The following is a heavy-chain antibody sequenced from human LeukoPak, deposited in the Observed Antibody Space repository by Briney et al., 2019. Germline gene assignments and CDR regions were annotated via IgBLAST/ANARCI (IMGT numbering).Heavy chain of an antibody. J-gene: IGHJ5*02. CDR3: ARPGTVGLMYWFDP. CDR1: GDSISSSRYS. Sequence: PSETLSLTCTVSGDSISSSRYSWGWIRQPPGKGLEWLGRMYYSVSTYYNTSSNRRLTISDDTTKHQFSLTLSSVLAPLTALYYCARPGTVGLMYWFDPWGQGTLVTVSS. V-gene: IGHV4-39*01. CDR2: MYYSVST. D-gene: IGHD1-26*01.